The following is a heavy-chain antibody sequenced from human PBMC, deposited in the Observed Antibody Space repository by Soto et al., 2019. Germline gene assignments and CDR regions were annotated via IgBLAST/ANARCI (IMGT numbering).Heavy chain of an antibody. CDR3: AKLLYLGDPGFFVDS. CDR1: GFTFSSFA. V-gene: IGHV3-23*01. D-gene: IGHD3-10*01. J-gene: IGHJ4*02. Sequence: PVGSLRLSCAASGFTFSSFAMSWVRQAPGKGLDWVSAISGSGGSTYYADSVKGRFRISRDNSKDILNLQMNSLRAEDTAVYYCAKLLYLGDPGFFVDSWGQGTLVTVSS. CDR2: ISGSGGST.